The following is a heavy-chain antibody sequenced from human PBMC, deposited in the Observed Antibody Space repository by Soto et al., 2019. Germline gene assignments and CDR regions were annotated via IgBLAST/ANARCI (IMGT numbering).Heavy chain of an antibody. D-gene: IGHD2-21*01. CDR2: INPNSGGT. Sequence: YMGSVHQSTRKGLEWMRWINPNSGGTNYAQKFQGRVTMTRDTTIRTAYMELSRLRSDDTAVYYCAIVFLSKTAYWIAERSLHYWGQG. CDR3: AIVFLSKTAYWIAERSLHY. CDR1: Y. V-gene: IGHV1-2*02. J-gene: IGHJ4*02.